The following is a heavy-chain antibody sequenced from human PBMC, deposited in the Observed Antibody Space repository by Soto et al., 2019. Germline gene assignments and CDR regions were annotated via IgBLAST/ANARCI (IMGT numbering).Heavy chain of an antibody. CDR3: AREGGAPMVRGVIIYYMDV. J-gene: IGHJ6*03. Sequence: GGSLRLSCAASGFTFSSYWMSWVRQAPGKGLEWVANIKQDGSEKYYVDSVKGRFTISRDNAKNSLYLQMNSLRAEDTAVYYCAREGGAPMVRGVIIYYMDVWGKGTTVTVSS. CDR1: GFTFSSYW. D-gene: IGHD3-10*01. V-gene: IGHV3-7*01. CDR2: IKQDGSEK.